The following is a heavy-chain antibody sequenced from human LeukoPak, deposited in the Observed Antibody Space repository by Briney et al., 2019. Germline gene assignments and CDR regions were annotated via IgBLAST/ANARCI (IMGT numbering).Heavy chain of an antibody. Sequence: PGGSLRLSCAASGFTFNDYYMSWLRQAPGKGLEWVSYISSSGSTIYYADSVKGRFTISSDNAKNSLYLQMNSLRAEDTAVYYCASDPDELRYFAWLYPSDWGQGTLVTVSS. CDR3: ASDPDELRYFAWLYPSD. CDR2: ISSSGSTI. D-gene: IGHD3-9*01. V-gene: IGHV3-11*04. J-gene: IGHJ4*02. CDR1: GFTFNDYY.